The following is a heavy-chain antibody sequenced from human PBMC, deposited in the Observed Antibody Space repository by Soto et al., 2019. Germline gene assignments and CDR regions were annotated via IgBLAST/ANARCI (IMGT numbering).Heavy chain of an antibody. CDR1: GFTFTSSA. V-gene: IGHV1-58*01. J-gene: IGHJ6*02. D-gene: IGHD5-18*01. CDR2: IVVGSGNT. Sequence: GASVKVSCKASGFTFTSSAVQWVRLARGQRLEWIGWIVVGSGNTNYAQKFQERVTITRDMSTSTAYMELSSLRSEDTAVYYCAAGPANTAMATNNYYYGMDVWGQGTTVTVSS. CDR3: AAGPANTAMATNNYYYGMDV.